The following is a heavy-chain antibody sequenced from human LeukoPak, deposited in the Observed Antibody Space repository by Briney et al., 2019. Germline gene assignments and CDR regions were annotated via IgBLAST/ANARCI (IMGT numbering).Heavy chain of an antibody. V-gene: IGHV1-2*02. CDR3: ARLGYFGSGGPYYFDF. D-gene: IGHD3-10*01. Sequence: ASVKVSCKASGYTFTGYYMHWVRQAPGQGLEWMGWINPNTGDTNYAQKFQGRVTMTRDTSISTVYMELTSLRSDDTAVFYCARLGYFGSGGPYYFDFWGQGTLVTVSS. CDR2: INPNTGDT. J-gene: IGHJ4*02. CDR1: GYTFTGYY.